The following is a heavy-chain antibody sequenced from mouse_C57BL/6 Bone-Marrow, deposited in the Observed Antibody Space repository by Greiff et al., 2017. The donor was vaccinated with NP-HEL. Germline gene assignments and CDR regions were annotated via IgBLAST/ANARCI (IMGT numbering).Heavy chain of an antibody. D-gene: IGHD1-1*02. J-gene: IGHJ3*01. V-gene: IGHV1-64*01. CDR3: ARVAGWGLAY. CDR2: IRPNSGST. CDR1: GYTFTSYW. Sequence: QVQLQQPGAELVKPGASVKLSCKASGYTFTSYWMHWVKQRPGQGLEWIGMIRPNSGSTNYNEKFKSKATLTVAKSSSTAYMQLSSLTSEDSAVYYCARVAGWGLAYWGQGTLVTVSA.